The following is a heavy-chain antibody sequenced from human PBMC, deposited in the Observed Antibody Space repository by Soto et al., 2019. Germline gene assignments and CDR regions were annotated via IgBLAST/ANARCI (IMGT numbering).Heavy chain of an antibody. CDR3: AAQGVAGSTCSYDY. J-gene: IGHJ4*02. CDR2: ISWNSGSI. V-gene: IGHV3-9*01. Sequence: EVQLVESGGGLVQPGRSLRLSCAASGFTFDDYAMHWVRQAPGKGLEWVSGISWNSGSIGYADSVKGRFTISRDNAKNSLYLKMNSLRAEDTALYYCAAQGVAGSTCSYDYWGQGTLVTVSS. D-gene: IGHD2-15*01. CDR1: GFTFDDYA.